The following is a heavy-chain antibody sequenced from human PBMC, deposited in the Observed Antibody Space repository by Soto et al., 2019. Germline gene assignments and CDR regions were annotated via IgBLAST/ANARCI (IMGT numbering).Heavy chain of an antibody. Sequence: SVKVSCKASGGTFSSYTISWVRQAPGQGLEWMGRIIPILGIANYAQKFQGRVTITADKSTSTAYMELSSLRSEDTAVYYCARDGGGYCSGGSCYGDDAFDIWGQGTMVTVSS. V-gene: IGHV1-69*04. CDR1: GGTFSSYT. J-gene: IGHJ3*02. CDR3: ARDGGGYCSGGSCYGDDAFDI. D-gene: IGHD2-15*01. CDR2: IIPILGIA.